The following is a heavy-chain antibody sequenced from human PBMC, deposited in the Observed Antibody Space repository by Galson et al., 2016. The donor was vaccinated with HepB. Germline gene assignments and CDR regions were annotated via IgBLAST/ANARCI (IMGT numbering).Heavy chain of an antibody. V-gene: IGHV6-1*01. CDR1: GDSVSSNSAT. J-gene: IGHJ4*02. CDR3: ARGHLVVPFSFYFDY. Sequence: CAISGDSVSSNSATWNWIRQSPSRGLEWLGRTYYRSKWYNDYAPSVKSRITINPDTSKNQFSLQLNSVTPEDTAVYYCARGHLVVPFSFYFDYWGQGSLVTVSS. CDR2: TYYRSKWYN. D-gene: IGHD2-15*01.